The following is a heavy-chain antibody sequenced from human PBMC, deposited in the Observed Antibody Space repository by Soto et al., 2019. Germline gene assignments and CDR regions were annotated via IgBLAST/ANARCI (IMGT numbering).Heavy chain of an antibody. CDR3: GKTQFGSGIYYRAV. CDR1: EFTFSSHG. Sequence: QGQLVESGGGVVQPGRSLRLSCAASEFTFSSHGMVWVRQAPGKGLEWVAVISYDGTEKYYEDSVRGRVTVSRDNSKNTLHMEMNSLRPEDAGVYYCGKTQFGSGIYYRAVWGKGTTVTVSS. J-gene: IGHJ6*03. D-gene: IGHD3-10*01. V-gene: IGHV3-30*18. CDR2: ISYDGTEK.